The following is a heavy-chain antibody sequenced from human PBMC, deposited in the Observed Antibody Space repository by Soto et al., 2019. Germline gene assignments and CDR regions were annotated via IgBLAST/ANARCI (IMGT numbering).Heavy chain of an antibody. D-gene: IGHD2-2*01. J-gene: IGHJ4*02. CDR1: GLTFSRYA. V-gene: IGHV3-23*01. Sequence: GVSLRLSCAASGLTFSRYAMNWVRQAPGQGLEWVSGISGSGGSTFYADSVKGRFTISRDNSKNKLYLQMNSLRPEDTAVYYCAKMSRVGSRWSDIVGVPNAIDFWGQGT. CDR2: ISGSGGST. CDR3: AKMSRVGSRWSDIVGVPNAIDF.